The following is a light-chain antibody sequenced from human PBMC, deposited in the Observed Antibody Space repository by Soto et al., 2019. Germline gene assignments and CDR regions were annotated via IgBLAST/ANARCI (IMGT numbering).Light chain of an antibody. CDR2: DVS. V-gene: IGLV2-14*01. J-gene: IGLJ1*01. CDR3: SSYTGSTTLHYV. Sequence: QSVLTQPASVSGSPGQSITISCTGTSSDVGGYNYVSWYQQHPGKAPKLLIYDVSNRPSGASNRFSGSKSGNTASLTISGLQAEDEADYSCSSYTGSTTLHYVFGTGTKVTVL. CDR1: SSDVGGYNY.